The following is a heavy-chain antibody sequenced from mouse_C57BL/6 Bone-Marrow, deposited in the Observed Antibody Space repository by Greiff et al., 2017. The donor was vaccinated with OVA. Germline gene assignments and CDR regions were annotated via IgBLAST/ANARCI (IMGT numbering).Heavy chain of an antibody. CDR2: ILPGSGST. V-gene: IGHV1-9*01. D-gene: IGHD1-1*01. J-gene: IGHJ2*01. CDR1: GYTFTGYW. CDR3: ARMGFYYGSSYGYFDY. Sequence: QVQLQQSGAELMKPGASVKLSCKATGYTFTGYWIEWVKQRPGHGLEWIGEILPGSGSTNYNEKFKGKATFTADTSSNTAYMQLSSLTTEDSAIYCCARMGFYYGSSYGYFDYWGQGTTLTVSS.